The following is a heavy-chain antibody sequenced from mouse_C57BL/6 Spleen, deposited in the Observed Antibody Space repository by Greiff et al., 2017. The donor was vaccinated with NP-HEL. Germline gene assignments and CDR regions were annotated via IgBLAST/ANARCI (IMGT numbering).Heavy chain of an antibody. V-gene: IGHV1-52*01. CDR2: IDPSDSET. CDR1: GYTFTSYW. D-gene: IGHD1-1*01. CDR3: ARKYYGSSGYYAMDY. Sequence: QVQLQQPGAELVRPGSSVKLSCKASGYTFTSYWMHWVKQRPIQGLEWIGNIDPSDSETHYNQKFKDKSTLTVDKSSSTAYMQLSSLTSEDSAVYYCARKYYGSSGYYAMDYWGQGTSVTVSS. J-gene: IGHJ4*01.